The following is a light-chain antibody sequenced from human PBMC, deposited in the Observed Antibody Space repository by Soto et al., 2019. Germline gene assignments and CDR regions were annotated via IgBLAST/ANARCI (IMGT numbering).Light chain of an antibody. Sequence: DLQMTQSPSSLSASVGDRVTITCQASQDISNYLNWYQRKPGKAPKLLIYDASNLETGVPSRFSGSGSGTDFTFTISSLQPEDIATYYCQQYDNLPITFGQGTRLEIK. CDR1: QDISNY. CDR2: DAS. CDR3: QQYDNLPIT. V-gene: IGKV1-33*01. J-gene: IGKJ5*01.